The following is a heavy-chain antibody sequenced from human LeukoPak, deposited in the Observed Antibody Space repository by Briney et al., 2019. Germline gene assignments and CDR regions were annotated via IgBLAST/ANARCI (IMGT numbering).Heavy chain of an antibody. CDR2: IYYSGST. CDR3: ARLPAYCSTTSCSFDS. CDR1: GGSVSSSSYY. V-gene: IGHV4-39*01. J-gene: IGHJ4*02. Sequence: SETLSLTCTVSGGSVSSSSYYWGRIRQPPGKGLEWIGNIYYSGSTYYNPSLKSRVTISVDTSKNQFSLKLTSVTAADTAVYYCARLPAYCSTTSCSFDSWGQGTLVAVSS. D-gene: IGHD2-2*01.